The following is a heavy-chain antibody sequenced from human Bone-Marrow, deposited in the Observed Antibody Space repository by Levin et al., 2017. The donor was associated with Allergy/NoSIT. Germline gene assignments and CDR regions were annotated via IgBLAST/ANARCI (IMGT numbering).Heavy chain of an antibody. Sequence: GGSLRLSCATSGFTFNNYWMSWVRQAPGKGLEWVASIKEDGSEKRYMDSVRGRFTISRDNAKNSLYLQMSSLRAEDTAVYYCGRGAGWWDYWGQGTLVTVSS. D-gene: IGHD2-15*01. CDR3: GRGAGWWDY. J-gene: IGHJ4*02. V-gene: IGHV3-7*01. CDR2: IKEDGSEK. CDR1: GFTFNNYW.